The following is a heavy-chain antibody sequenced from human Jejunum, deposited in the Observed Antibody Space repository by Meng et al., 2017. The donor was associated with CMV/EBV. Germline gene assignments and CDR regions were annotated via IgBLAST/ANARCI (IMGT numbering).Heavy chain of an antibody. J-gene: IGHJ4*02. CDR2: IYYSGST. CDR1: VGSISSGDYY. V-gene: IGHV4-30-4*08. Sequence: VSVGSISSGDYYWSCIRQPPGKGLEWIGYIYYSGSTYYNPSLKSRVTISVDTSKNQFSLKLSSVTAADTAVYYCARVDGYSRFDYWGQGTLVTVSS. D-gene: IGHD5-24*01. CDR3: ARVDGYSRFDY.